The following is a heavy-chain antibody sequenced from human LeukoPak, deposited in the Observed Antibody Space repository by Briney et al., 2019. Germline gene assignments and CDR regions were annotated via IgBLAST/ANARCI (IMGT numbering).Heavy chain of an antibody. CDR1: GDSVSSNSAA. Sequence: SQTLSLTCAISGDSVSSNSAAWHWIRQSPWRGFEWLGRTYYRSKWYSDCGESVKSRATINPDTSKNQVSLQLNSVTPEDTAVYYCARGGRGAFDYWGQGTLVTVSS. D-gene: IGHD1-26*01. J-gene: IGHJ4*02. V-gene: IGHV6-1*01. CDR3: ARGGRGAFDY. CDR2: TYYRSKWYS.